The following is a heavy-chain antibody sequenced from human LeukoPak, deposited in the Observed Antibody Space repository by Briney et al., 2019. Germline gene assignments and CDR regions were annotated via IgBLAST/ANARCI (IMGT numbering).Heavy chain of an antibody. Sequence: GESLKISCKGSGYSFTSYWIGWGRQMPGKGLEWMGIIYPGDSDTRYSPSFQGQVTISADKSISTAYLQWSSLKASDTAMYYCARRLRYYYDSSGYEGADYWGQGTLVTVSS. D-gene: IGHD3-22*01. CDR1: GYSFTSYW. V-gene: IGHV5-51*01. CDR2: IYPGDSDT. J-gene: IGHJ4*02. CDR3: ARRLRYYYDSSGYEGADY.